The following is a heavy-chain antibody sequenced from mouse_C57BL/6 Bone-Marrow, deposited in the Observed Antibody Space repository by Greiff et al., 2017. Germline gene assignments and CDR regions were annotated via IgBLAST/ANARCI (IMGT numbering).Heavy chain of an antibody. V-gene: IGHV3-8*01. D-gene: IGHD1-2*01. Sequence: EVKVVESGPGLAKPSQTLSLTCSVTGYSITSDYWNWIRKFPGNKLEYMGYISYSGSTYYNPSLKSRISITRDTSKNQYYLQLNSVTTEDTATYYCARRRYYGPWYFDVWGTGTTVTVSS. CDR2: ISYSGST. CDR3: ARRRYYGPWYFDV. CDR1: GYSITSDY. J-gene: IGHJ1*03.